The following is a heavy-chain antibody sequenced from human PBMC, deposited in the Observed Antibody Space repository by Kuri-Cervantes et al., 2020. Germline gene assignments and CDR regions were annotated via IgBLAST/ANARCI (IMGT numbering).Heavy chain of an antibody. CDR1: GFTFDDYA. V-gene: IGHV3-20*04. Sequence: GESLKISCAASGFTFDDYAMHWVRQAPGKGLEWVSGINWNGGSTGYADSVKGRFTISRDNAKNSLYLQMNSLRAEDTALYYCARALVVVIWSDVFDPWGQGTLVTVSS. CDR2: INWNGGST. CDR3: ARALVVVIWSDVFDP. D-gene: IGHD3-22*01. J-gene: IGHJ5*02.